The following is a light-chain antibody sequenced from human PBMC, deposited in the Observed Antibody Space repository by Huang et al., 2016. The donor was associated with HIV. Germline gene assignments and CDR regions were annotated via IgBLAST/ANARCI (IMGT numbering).Light chain of an antibody. CDR1: QSVDSY. CDR3: QQRGNWPQT. J-gene: IGKJ2*01. Sequence: EIVLTQSSATLSLSPGERATLSCRASQSVDSYLAWYQQKPGQAPRLLIHDASNRATGIPARISGSGSGTDFTLTISSLEPEDFAVYYCQQRGNWPQTFGQGTKLEIK. CDR2: DAS. V-gene: IGKV3-11*01.